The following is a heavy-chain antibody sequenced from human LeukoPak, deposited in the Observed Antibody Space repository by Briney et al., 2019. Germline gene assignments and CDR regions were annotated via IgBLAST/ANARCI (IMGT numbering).Heavy chain of an antibody. V-gene: IGHV1-24*01. J-gene: IGHJ3*02. CDR1: GYTLTELS. Sequence: ASVKVSCKVSGYTLTELSMHWVRQAPGKGLEWMGGFDPEDGETIYAQKFQGRVTMTEATSTATASMELSSLSSEATAVSYCPTPTHSSSWLDAFDIWGQGTMVTVSS. CDR3: PTPTHSSSWLDAFDI. CDR2: FDPEDGET. D-gene: IGHD6-13*01.